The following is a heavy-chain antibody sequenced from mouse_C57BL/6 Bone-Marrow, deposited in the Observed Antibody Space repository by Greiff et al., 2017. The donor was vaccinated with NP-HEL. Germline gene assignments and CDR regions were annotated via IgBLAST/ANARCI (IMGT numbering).Heavy chain of an antibody. V-gene: IGHV1-63*01. Sequence: VQLQQSGAELVRPGTSVKMSCKASGYTFTNYWIGWAKQRPGHGLEWIGDIYPGGGYTNYNEKFKGKASLTADKSSSTAYMQFSSLTSEDSAIYYCAVNYYGSSWFAYWGQGTLVTVSA. D-gene: IGHD1-1*01. CDR3: AVNYYGSSWFAY. J-gene: IGHJ3*01. CDR2: IYPGGGYT. CDR1: GYTFTNYW.